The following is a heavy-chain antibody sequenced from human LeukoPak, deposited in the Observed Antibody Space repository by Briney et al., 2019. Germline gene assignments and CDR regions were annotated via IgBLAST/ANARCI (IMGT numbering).Heavy chain of an antibody. J-gene: IGHJ4*02. CDR3: ARSTGGVSSS. Sequence: GGSLRLSCVASGFTFSTYSMYWVRQAPGKGLEWVSSISSSSSYIYYADSVKGRFTISRDNAKNSLYLQMNSLRAEDTAVYYCARSTGGVSSSWGQGTLVTVSS. D-gene: IGHD3-16*01. V-gene: IGHV3-21*01. CDR2: ISSSSSYI. CDR1: GFTFSTYS.